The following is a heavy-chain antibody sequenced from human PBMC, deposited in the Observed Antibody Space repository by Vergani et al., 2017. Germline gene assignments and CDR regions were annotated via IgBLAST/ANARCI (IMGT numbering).Heavy chain of an antibody. CDR3: ARSISTRGFDP. V-gene: IGHV4-4*09. Sequence: QVQLQESGPGLVKPSETLSLTCTVSGGSISSYYWSWIRQPPGKGLEWIGYIYTSGSTYYNPSLKSRVTISVDTSKNQFSLKLSSVTAADTAVYSCARSISTRGFDPWGQGTLVTVSS. CDR1: GGSISSYY. CDR2: IYTSGST. J-gene: IGHJ5*02. D-gene: IGHD3-3*02.